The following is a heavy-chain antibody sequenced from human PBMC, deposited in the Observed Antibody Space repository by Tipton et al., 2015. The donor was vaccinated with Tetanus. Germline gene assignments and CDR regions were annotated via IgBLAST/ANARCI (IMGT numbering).Heavy chain of an antibody. CDR1: RGPISSYY. CDR3: ARGITDGYNRRFDY. V-gene: IGHV4-4*07. Sequence: GLVKPSETLSLTCSVSRGPISSYYWSWIRQPAGKGLEWIGHISNGNPDYSGSLKSRVALSVDTSKNEVSLKLRSVTAADTGVYYCARGITDGYNRRFDYWGQGTQVTVSS. CDR2: ISNGNP. J-gene: IGHJ4*02. D-gene: IGHD5-24*01.